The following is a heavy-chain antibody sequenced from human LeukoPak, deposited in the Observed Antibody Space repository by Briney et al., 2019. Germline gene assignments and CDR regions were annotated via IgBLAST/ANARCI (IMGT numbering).Heavy chain of an antibody. J-gene: IGHJ5*02. D-gene: IGHD3-22*01. CDR1: GGSFSGYY. Sequence: KASETLSLTCAVYGGSFSGYYWSWIRQPPGKGLEWIGEINHSGSTNYNPSLKSRVTISVDTSKNQFSLKLSSVTAADTAVYYCARGNYYDSSGYNWFDPWGQGTLVTVSS. CDR2: INHSGST. V-gene: IGHV4-34*01. CDR3: ARGNYYDSSGYNWFDP.